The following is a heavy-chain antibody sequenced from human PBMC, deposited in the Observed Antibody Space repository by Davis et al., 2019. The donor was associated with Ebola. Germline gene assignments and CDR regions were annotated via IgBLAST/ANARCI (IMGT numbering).Heavy chain of an antibody. J-gene: IGHJ3*02. D-gene: IGHD3-22*01. CDR3: VRVAYYDSRGYYSGRGFDI. CDR2: ISSGSSTM. V-gene: IGHV3-48*02. Sequence: PGGSLRLSCAASGFTFSSYSINWVRQAPGKGLEWVSYISSGSSTMFYADSVKGRFTISRDNAKNSLSLQMNTLRDEDTAVYYCVRVAYYDSRGYYSGRGFDIWGKGTWVTVS. CDR1: GFTFSSYS.